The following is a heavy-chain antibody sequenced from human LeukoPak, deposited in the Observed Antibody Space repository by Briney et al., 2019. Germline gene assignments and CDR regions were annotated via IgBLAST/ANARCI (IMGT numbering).Heavy chain of an antibody. CDR3: AREPRDGYNEYYFDY. J-gene: IGHJ4*02. Sequence: ASVKVSCKASGYTFTGYYMHWVRQAPGQGLEWMGWINPNSGGTNYAQKFQGRVTMTRDTSISTAYMELSRLRSDDTAVYYRAREPRDGYNEYYFDYWGQGTLVTVSS. V-gene: IGHV1-2*02. CDR1: GYTFTGYY. CDR2: INPNSGGT. D-gene: IGHD5-24*01.